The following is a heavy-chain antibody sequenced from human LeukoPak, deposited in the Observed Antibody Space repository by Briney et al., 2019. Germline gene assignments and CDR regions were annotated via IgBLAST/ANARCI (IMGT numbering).Heavy chain of an antibody. Sequence: PSETLSLTCTVSGGSISSSSYYWGWIRQPPGKGLEWIGEINHSGSTNYNPSLKSRVTISVDTSKNQFSLKLSSVTAADTAVYYCARSRRVFPGSGSYFLPNYWGQGTLVTVSS. V-gene: IGHV4-39*07. D-gene: IGHD3-10*01. J-gene: IGHJ4*02. CDR2: INHSGST. CDR3: ARSRRVFPGSGSYFLPNY. CDR1: GGSISSSSYY.